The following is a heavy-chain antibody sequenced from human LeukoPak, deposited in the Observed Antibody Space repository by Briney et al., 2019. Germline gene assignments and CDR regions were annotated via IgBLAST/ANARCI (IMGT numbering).Heavy chain of an antibody. CDR2: INHSGST. CDR3: ARGCPWFDP. CDR1: GGSFNGYY. V-gene: IGHV4-34*01. Sequence: PSETLSLTCAVYGGSFNGYYWSWIRQPPGKGLEWIGEINHSGSTNYNPSLKSRVTISVDTSKNQFSLKLSSVTAADTAVYYCARGCPWFDPWGQGTLVTVSS. J-gene: IGHJ5*02.